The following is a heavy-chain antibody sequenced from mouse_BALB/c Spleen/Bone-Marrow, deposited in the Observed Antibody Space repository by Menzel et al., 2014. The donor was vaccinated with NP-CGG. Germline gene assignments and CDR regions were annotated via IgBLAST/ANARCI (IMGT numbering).Heavy chain of an antibody. V-gene: IGHV1-18*01. CDR1: GYSFTDYT. J-gene: IGHJ1*01. CDR3: ARDGYGRYFDV. D-gene: IGHD2-2*01. Sequence: VQLQQSGPELVKPGASMKISCKASGYSFTDYTMNWVRQSHGKNLEWIGLINPYNGGSTYNQKFKGTATLTVDRSSSTAYMELLSLTSDDSAVYYCARDGYGRYFDVWGAGTTVTASS. CDR2: INPYNGGS.